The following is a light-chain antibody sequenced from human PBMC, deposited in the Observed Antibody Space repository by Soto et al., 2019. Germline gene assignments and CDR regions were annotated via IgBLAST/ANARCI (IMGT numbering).Light chain of an antibody. CDR1: TSDIGRYNY. V-gene: IGLV2-14*01. Sequence: QSALTQPASVSGSPGQSITISCTGTTSDIGRYNYVSWYQQHPGKAPKLIIYDVSNRPSGVSNRFSGSKSGNTASLTFSGLQAEDEADYYCNSYTSSSTYVFGTGTKVTVL. CDR2: DVS. CDR3: NSYTSSSTYV. J-gene: IGLJ1*01.